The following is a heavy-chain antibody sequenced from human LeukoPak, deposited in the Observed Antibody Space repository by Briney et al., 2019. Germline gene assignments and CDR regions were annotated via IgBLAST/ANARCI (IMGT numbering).Heavy chain of an antibody. V-gene: IGHV1-69*13. CDR3: ARAGIAAAGTLDY. D-gene: IGHD6-13*01. CDR1: GGTFSSYA. CDR2: IIPIFGTA. J-gene: IGHJ4*02. Sequence: SVKVSCKASGGTFSSYAISWERQAPGQGLEWMGGIIPIFGTANYAQKFQGRVSITADESTSTTYMELSSLRSEDTAVYYCARAGIAAAGTLDYWGQGTLVTVSS.